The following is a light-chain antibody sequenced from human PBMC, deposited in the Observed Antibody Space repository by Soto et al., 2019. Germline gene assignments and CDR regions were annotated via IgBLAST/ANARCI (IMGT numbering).Light chain of an antibody. CDR2: KAS. J-gene: IGKJ4*01. CDR1: QSISNW. V-gene: IGKV1-5*03. CDR3: QQYSTFPLT. Sequence: DIQMTQSPSTLSASVGDRVTITCRASQSISNWLAWYQQKPGKAPNLLIQKASSLESGVTLRFRDSESETEFTLTISSLQPDDFEPYYCQQYSTFPLTIGGGTKVDIK.